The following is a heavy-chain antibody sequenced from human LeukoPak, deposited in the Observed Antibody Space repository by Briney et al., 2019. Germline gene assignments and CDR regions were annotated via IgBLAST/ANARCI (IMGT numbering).Heavy chain of an antibody. CDR3: ARDLGYSSGHGLDV. J-gene: IGHJ6*02. CDR1: GFTFTDSA. CDR2: IRSGGSNE. V-gene: IGHV3-33*01. Sequence: GTPLRLSCAASGFTFTDSAMHWVRRAPGAGLEWVALIRSGGSNEYYADSVKGRFTIYRDNAKNMLYLQMNRLSAEDTAMYYCARDLGYSSGHGLDVWGQGTTDTVSS. D-gene: IGHD6-19*01.